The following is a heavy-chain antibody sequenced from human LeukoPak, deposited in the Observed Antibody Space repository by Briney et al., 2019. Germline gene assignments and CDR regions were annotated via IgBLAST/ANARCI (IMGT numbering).Heavy chain of an antibody. CDR3: AKALLVAGTKGYYYMGV. V-gene: IGHV3-23*01. D-gene: IGHD6-19*01. Sequence: PGGSLRLSCAASGFTFSSYAMSWVRQAPGKGLEWVSAISGSGGSTYYADSVKGRFTISRDNSKNTLYLQMNSLRAEDTAVYYCAKALLVAGTKGYYYMGVWGKGTTVTVSS. CDR2: ISGSGGST. J-gene: IGHJ6*03. CDR1: GFTFSSYA.